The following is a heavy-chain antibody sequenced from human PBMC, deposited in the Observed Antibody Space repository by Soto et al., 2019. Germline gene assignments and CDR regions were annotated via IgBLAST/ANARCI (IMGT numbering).Heavy chain of an antibody. CDR3: VRGGYDILTGYYYYYYMDV. Sequence: PGGSLRLSCAASGFTFSSYWMHWVRQAPGKGLVWVSRINSDGSSTSYADSVKGRFTISRDNAKNTLYLQMNSLRAEDTAVYYCVRGGYDILTGYYYYYYMDVWGKGTTVTVSS. J-gene: IGHJ6*03. CDR1: GFTFSSYW. D-gene: IGHD3-9*01. CDR2: INSDGSST. V-gene: IGHV3-74*01.